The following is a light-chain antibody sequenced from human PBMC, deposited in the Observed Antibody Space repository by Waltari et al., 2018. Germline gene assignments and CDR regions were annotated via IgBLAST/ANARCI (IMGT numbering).Light chain of an antibody. CDR2: GNN. CDR1: IRRLLY. Sequence: SFELTLDPAVSVALGQTVRITCHGDIRRLLYANWCRQKPARAPGRVIYGNNNRPPGIPDRFSASSSGTTTSLTITGAQAEDEAVYFCSSRDISCGVVFGGGTELTVL. V-gene: IGLV3-19*01. CDR3: SSRDISCGVV. J-gene: IGLJ2*01.